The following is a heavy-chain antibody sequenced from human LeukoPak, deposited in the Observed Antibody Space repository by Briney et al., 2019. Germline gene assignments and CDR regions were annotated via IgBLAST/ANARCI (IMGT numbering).Heavy chain of an antibody. CDR1: GYSFTSYG. V-gene: IGHV1-69*13. D-gene: IGHD1-7*01. J-gene: IGHJ4*02. CDR3: AREKEGGTTFPYYFDY. CDR2: IIPIFGTA. Sequence: GASVKVSCKASGYSFTSYGISWVRQAPGQGLEWMGGIIPIFGTANYAQKFQGRVTITADESTSTAYMELSSLRSEDTAVYYCAREKEGGTTFPYYFDYWGQGTLVTVSS.